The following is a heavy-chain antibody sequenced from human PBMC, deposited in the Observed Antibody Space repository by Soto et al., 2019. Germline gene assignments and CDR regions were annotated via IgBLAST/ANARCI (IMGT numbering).Heavy chain of an antibody. CDR3: AGVASGSTWYYFDY. J-gene: IGHJ4*02. D-gene: IGHD6-13*01. V-gene: IGHV1-69*06. CDR1: GDTFTKYA. Sequence: QVQLVQSGAEVKKPGSSVRVSCEVSGDTFTKYAISWLRQAPGQGLEWMGGIVPVFGRVCYAQRFQDRVIISADKSTATSYMELSSLTAADTAVYYCAGVASGSTWYYFDYWGQGTLVTVSS. CDR2: IVPVFGRV.